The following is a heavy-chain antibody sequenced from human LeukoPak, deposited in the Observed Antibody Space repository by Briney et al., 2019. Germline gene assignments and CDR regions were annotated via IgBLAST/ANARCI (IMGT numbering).Heavy chain of an antibody. CDR3: ARRNWNDLGRVNYYYGMDV. J-gene: IGHJ6*04. CDR1: GFTFSSYW. CDR2: INGDGSST. Sequence: GGSLRLSCAASGFTFSSYWMHWVRQAPGKGLVWVSRINGDGSSTSYADSVKGRFTISRDNAKNTLYLQMNSLRAEDTAVYYCARRNWNDLGRVNYYYGMDVWGKGTTVTVSS. V-gene: IGHV3-74*01. D-gene: IGHD1-1*01.